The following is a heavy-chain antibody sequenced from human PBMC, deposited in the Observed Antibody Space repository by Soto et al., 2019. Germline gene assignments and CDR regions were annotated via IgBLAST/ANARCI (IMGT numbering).Heavy chain of an antibody. J-gene: IGHJ6*03. CDR1: GFTFSSYG. V-gene: IGHV3-30*18. CDR2: ISYDGSNK. CDR3: AKDAGYCSSASCYGDINYYYYYMDV. D-gene: IGHD2-2*01. Sequence: QVQLVESGGGVVQPGRSLRLSCAASGFTFSSYGMHWVRQAPGKGLEWVAVISYDGSNKYYADSVKGRFTISRDNSKNALYLQMNGLRGEDTAVYYCAKDAGYCSSASCYGDINYYYYYMDVWGKGTTVTVSS.